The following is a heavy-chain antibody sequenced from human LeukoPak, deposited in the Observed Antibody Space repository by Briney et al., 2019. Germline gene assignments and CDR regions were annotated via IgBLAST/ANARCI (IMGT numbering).Heavy chain of an antibody. CDR2: IYYSGST. Sequence: SETLSLTCTVSGDSISSYFWSWIRQPPGKGLEWIGYIYYSGSTRYNPSLKSRVSISVDTSNNQFSLKLSSVTAADTAVYYCARGGLELPDYWGQGTLVTVSS. J-gene: IGHJ4*02. CDR3: ARGGLELPDY. V-gene: IGHV4-59*01. D-gene: IGHD1-26*01. CDR1: GDSISSYF.